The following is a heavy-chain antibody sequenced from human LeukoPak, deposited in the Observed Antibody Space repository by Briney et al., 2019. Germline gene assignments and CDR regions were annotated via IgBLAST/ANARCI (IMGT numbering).Heavy chain of an antibody. D-gene: IGHD3-3*01. CDR2: IRSKAYGGTT. Sequence: GGSLRLSCTASGFTFGDYAMSWVRQAPGKGLEWVGFIRSKAYGGTTEYAASVKGRFTISRDDSKSIAYMQMNSLKTEDTAVYYCTRDLRHRITIFGVVCYYMDVWGKGTTVTVSS. V-gene: IGHV3-49*04. CDR1: GFTFGDYA. CDR3: TRDLRHRITIFGVVCYYMDV. J-gene: IGHJ6*03.